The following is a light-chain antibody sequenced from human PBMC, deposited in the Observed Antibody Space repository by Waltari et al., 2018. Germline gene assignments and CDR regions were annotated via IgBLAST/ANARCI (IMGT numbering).Light chain of an antibody. CDR2: GAS. CDR1: QSVSCIY. V-gene: IGKV3-15*01. J-gene: IGKJ1*01. Sequence: EIVLTQSPGPLSLSPGERATLSCRASQSVSCIYLAWYQQKPGQAPRLLFYGASTRATGIPARFSGSGSGTEFTLTINSMQSEDFAVYYCQQYNNWPLLFGQGTKVEIK. CDR3: QQYNNWPLL.